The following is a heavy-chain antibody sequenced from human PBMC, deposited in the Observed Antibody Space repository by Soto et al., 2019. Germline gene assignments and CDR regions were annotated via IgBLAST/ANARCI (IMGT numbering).Heavy chain of an antibody. D-gene: IGHD3-9*01. Sequence: QVQLQESGPGLVKPSGTLSLTCAVSGGSISSSNWWSWVRQPPGKGLEWIGEIYHSGSTNYHPSLKSRVNKSVDKSKNQFSLKLSAVTAADTAVYYCARVSITGYYKDYYYYGMDVWGQGTTVTVSS. CDR3: ARVSITGYYKDYYYYGMDV. V-gene: IGHV4-4*02. CDR1: GGSISSSNW. J-gene: IGHJ6*02. CDR2: IYHSGST.